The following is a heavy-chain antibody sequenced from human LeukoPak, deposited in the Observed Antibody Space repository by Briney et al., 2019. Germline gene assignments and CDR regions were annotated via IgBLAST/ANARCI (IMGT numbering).Heavy chain of an antibody. D-gene: IGHD2-21*01. CDR1: GFTFSSYG. CDR2: IRYDGSNK. V-gene: IGHV3-30*02. CDR3: VKGQFPLVDY. Sequence: GGSLRLSCAASGFTFSSYGMHWVRQAPGKGLEWVAFIRYDGSNKYYADSVKGRFTISRDNSKNTLYLQMNSLRAEDTAVYYCVKGQFPLVDYWGQGTLVTVSS. J-gene: IGHJ4*02.